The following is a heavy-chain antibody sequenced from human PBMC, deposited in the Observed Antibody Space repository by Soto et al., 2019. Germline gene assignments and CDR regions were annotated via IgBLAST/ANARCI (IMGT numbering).Heavy chain of an antibody. CDR3: ARGEYYYDSSGYSFDY. CDR1: GGSISSYY. V-gene: IGHV4-59*01. D-gene: IGHD3-22*01. CDR2: IYYSGST. J-gene: IGHJ4*02. Sequence: SETLSLTCTVSGGSISSYYWSWIRQPPGKGLEWIGYIYYSGSTNYNPSLKSRVTISVDTSKIQFSLKLSSVTAADTAVYYCARGEYYYDSSGYSFDYWGQGTLVTVSS.